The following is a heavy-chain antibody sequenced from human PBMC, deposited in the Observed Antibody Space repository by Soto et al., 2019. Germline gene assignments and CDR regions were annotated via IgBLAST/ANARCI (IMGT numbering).Heavy chain of an antibody. Sequence: QVQLVQSGAEVKKPGSSVTVSCKASGGTFSSYTISWVRQAPGQGFEWMGGIIPIFGTANYAQKFQGRVTITADESTGTAYMELSSLRSEDTAVYYCARGNHRWLQLWYFDLWGRGTLVTVSS. J-gene: IGHJ2*01. CDR3: ARGNHRWLQLWYFDL. CDR1: GGTFSSYT. D-gene: IGHD5-12*01. V-gene: IGHV1-69*12. CDR2: IIPIFGTA.